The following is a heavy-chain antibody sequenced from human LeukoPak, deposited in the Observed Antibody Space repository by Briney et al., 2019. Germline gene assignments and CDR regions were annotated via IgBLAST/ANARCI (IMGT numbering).Heavy chain of an antibody. CDR2: ISSSGSYI. V-gene: IGHV3-21*01. CDR1: GFTFSSYS. Sequence: GGSLRLSCAASGFTFSSYSMNWVRQAPGKGLEWVSSISSSGSYIYYADSVKGRFTISRDNAKNSLYLQMNSLSAEDTAVYYCARGTTGTTYYYMDVWGKGTTVTVSS. J-gene: IGHJ6*03. CDR3: ARGTTGTTYYYMDV. D-gene: IGHD1-1*01.